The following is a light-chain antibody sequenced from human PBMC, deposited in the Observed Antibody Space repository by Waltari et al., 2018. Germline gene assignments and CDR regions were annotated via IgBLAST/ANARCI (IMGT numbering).Light chain of an antibody. CDR2: AAS. Sequence: DIQMTQSPSSLSASVGDRVTITCRASQGISNSLAWFQQKPGKAPKSLLYAASRLESGVPSRFSGSGSGTDYTLTISSLQPEDFATYYCQQYYSTWTFGQGTKVEIK. CDR3: QQYYSTWT. J-gene: IGKJ1*01. CDR1: QGISNS. V-gene: IGKV1-NL1*01.